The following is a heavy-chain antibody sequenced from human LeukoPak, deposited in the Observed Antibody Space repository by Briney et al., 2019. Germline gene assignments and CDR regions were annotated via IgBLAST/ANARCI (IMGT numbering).Heavy chain of an antibody. CDR3: ADQDYYGSGSYS. Sequence: TSSETLSLTCTVSGYSISSGYYWGWIRQPPGKGLEWIGSIYHSGSTYYNPSLKSRVTISVDTSKNQFSLKLSSVTAADTAVYYCADQDYYGSGSYSWGQGTLVTVSS. CDR1: GYSISSGYY. CDR2: IYHSGST. J-gene: IGHJ5*02. D-gene: IGHD3-10*01. V-gene: IGHV4-38-2*02.